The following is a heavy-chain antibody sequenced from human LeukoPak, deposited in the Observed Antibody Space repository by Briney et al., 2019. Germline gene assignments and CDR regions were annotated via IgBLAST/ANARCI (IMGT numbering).Heavy chain of an antibody. CDR1: GGSISSSSYY. D-gene: IGHD2-15*01. CDR2: IYYSGST. V-gene: IGHV4-39*07. CDR3: ARVRYCSGGSDGDHSSGCYYYYFDY. Sequence: PSETLSLTCTVSGGSISSSSYYWGWIRQPPGKGLEWIGSIYYSGSTYYNPSLKSRVTISVDTSKNQFSLKLSSVTAADTAVYYCARVRYCSGGSDGDHSSGCYYYYFDYWGQGTLVTVSS. J-gene: IGHJ4*02.